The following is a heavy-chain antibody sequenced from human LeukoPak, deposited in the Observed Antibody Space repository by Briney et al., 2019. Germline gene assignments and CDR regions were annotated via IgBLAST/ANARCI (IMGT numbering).Heavy chain of an antibody. CDR3: AKAESSGYHYGSDY. V-gene: IGHV3-30*18. Sequence: GGSLRLSCAASGFTSSSYGMHWVRQAPGKGLEWVAVISYDGRNKYYADSVKGRFAISRDNSKNTLYLQMNSLRVEDTAVYFCAKAESSGYHYGSDYWGPGTLVTVSP. J-gene: IGHJ4*02. CDR2: ISYDGRNK. D-gene: IGHD3-22*01. CDR1: GFTSSSYG.